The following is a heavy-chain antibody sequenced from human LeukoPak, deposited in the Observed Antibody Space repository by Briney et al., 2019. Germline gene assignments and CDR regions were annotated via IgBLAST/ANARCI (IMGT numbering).Heavy chain of an antibody. J-gene: IGHJ6*04. CDR3: ARFPD. V-gene: IGHV3-64*01. CDR2: ISSNGGGT. Sequence: GGSLRLSCAASGFTFSSYAMHWVRQAPGKGLEYVSAISSNGGGTYYANSVKGRFTISRDNSKNTLYLQMGSLRAEDMAVYYCARFPDWGKGTTVTISS. CDR1: GFTFSSYA.